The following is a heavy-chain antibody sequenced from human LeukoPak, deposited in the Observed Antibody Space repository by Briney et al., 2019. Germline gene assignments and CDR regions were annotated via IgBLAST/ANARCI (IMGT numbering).Heavy chain of an antibody. D-gene: IGHD3-16*01. CDR2: IIPIFGTA. V-gene: IGHV1-69*06. Sequence: ASVKVSCKASGGTFSSYAISWVRQAPGQGLEWMGGIIPIFGTANYAQKFQGRVTITADKSTSTAYMELSSLRSEDTAVYYCASQSLGVRRYFDYWGQGTLVTVSS. CDR1: GGTFSSYA. CDR3: ASQSLGVRRYFDY. J-gene: IGHJ4*02.